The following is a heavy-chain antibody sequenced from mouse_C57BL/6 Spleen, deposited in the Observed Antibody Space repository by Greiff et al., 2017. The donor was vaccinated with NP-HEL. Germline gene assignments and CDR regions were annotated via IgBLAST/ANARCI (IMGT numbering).Heavy chain of an antibody. CDR1: GYAFSSSW. Sequence: QVQLQQSGPELVKPGASVKISCKASGYAFSSSWMNWVKQRPGKGLEWIGRIYPGDGDTNYNGKFKGKATLTADKSSSTAYMQLSSLTSEDSAVDFCARCIYDYDEDYWGQGTTLTVSS. CDR2: IYPGDGDT. J-gene: IGHJ2*01. CDR3: ARCIYDYDEDY. D-gene: IGHD2-4*01. V-gene: IGHV1-82*01.